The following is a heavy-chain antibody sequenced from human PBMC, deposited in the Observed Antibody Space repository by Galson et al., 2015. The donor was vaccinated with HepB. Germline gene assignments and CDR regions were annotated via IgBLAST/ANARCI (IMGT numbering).Heavy chain of an antibody. CDR2: ISSTGTTI. CDR3: ARVFFGSGNSPAYWYFDL. J-gene: IGHJ2*01. V-gene: IGHV3-48*02. Sequence: SLRLSCAASGFTFSTYTMNWVRQAPGKGLESVSYISSTGTTIYYADSVKGRFIVSRDNAQNSLDLQMNSLRDEGTAVYYCARVFFGSGNSPAYWYFDLWGRGTLVTVSS. CDR1: GFTFSTYT. D-gene: IGHD3-10*01.